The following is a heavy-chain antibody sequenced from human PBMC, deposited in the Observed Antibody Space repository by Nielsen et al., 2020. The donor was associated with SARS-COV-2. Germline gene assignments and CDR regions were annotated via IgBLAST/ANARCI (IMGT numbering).Heavy chain of an antibody. Sequence: GESLKISCAASGFSFSSYAMTWVRQAPGKGLAWVSSIGTTGDKTFYADSEKGRFTISRDNSKNTLYLQLNSLRAEDTAVFYCAKISGSQRHYFDFWGQGALVTVSS. D-gene: IGHD1-26*01. CDR3: AKISGSQRHYFDF. J-gene: IGHJ4*02. V-gene: IGHV3-23*01. CDR2: IGTTGDKT. CDR1: GFSFSSYA.